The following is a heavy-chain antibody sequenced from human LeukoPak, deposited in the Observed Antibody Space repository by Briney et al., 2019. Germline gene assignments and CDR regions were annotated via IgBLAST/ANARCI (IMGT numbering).Heavy chain of an antibody. CDR3: ASMMEVVTVNRNYYYYYGMDV. Sequence: GGSLRLSCAASGFTFSNYEMNWVRQAPGKGLEWVSYISSSGDTIYCADSVRGRFTISRDSAKNSLYLQMDSLRAEDTAVYYCASMMEVVTVNRNYYYYYGMDVWGQGTTVTVSS. V-gene: IGHV3-48*03. D-gene: IGHD2-21*02. CDR1: GFTFSNYE. J-gene: IGHJ6*02. CDR2: ISSSGDTI.